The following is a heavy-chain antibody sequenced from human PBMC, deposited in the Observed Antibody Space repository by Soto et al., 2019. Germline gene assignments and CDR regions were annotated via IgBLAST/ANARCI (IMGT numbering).Heavy chain of an antibody. Sequence: PSETLSLTCTVSGGSISSSSYYWGWIRQPPGKGLEWIGSIYYSGSTYYNPSLKSRVTISVDTSKNQFSLKLSSVTAADTAVYYCARHPDYGEYINWFDPWGQGTLVTVSS. CDR1: GGSISSSSYY. CDR3: ARHPDYGEYINWFDP. V-gene: IGHV4-39*01. J-gene: IGHJ5*02. D-gene: IGHD4-17*01. CDR2: IYYSGST.